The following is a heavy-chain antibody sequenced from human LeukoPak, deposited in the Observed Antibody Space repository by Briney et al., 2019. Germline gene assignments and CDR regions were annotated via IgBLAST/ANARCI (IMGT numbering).Heavy chain of an antibody. CDR3: ARDQSGPYYYYYMDV. J-gene: IGHJ6*03. D-gene: IGHD3-3*01. V-gene: IGHV3-21*01. CDR2: ISSSSSYI. Sequence: GGSLRLSCEASGFTFSSYSMNWVRQAPGKGLEWVSSISSSSSYIYYADSVKGRFTISRDNAKNSLYLQMNSLRAEDTAVYYCARDQSGPYYYYYMDVWGKGTTVTVSS. CDR1: GFTFSSYS.